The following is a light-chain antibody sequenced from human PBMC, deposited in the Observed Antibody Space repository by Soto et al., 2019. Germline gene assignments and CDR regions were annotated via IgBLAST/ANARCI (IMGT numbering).Light chain of an antibody. CDR3: QPYSSYPET. J-gene: IGKJ2*01. CDR1: QSIRSW. CDR2: EAS. Sequence: DIRMTQSPSTLSASVGDRVTITCRASQSIRSWLAWYQQKPGKAPNLLIYEASRLENAVPSRFSGSASGTEFTLTINSLQPDDFATYYCQPYSSYPETFGQGTKVEIK. V-gene: IGKV1-5*03.